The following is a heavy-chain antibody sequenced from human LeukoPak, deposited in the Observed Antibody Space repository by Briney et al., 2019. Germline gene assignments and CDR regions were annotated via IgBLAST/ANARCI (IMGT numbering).Heavy chain of an antibody. V-gene: IGHV3-74*01. D-gene: IGHD1-1*01. CDR2: VNNDGSGT. J-gene: IGHJ4*02. CDR3: ARGGWGTATDY. Sequence: GGSLRLSCAASRFTFSSYWMHWVRQAPGKGLVWVSRVNNDGSGTTYADSVKGRFTISRDNAKNTIYLQMNSLRAEDTAVYYCARGGWGTATDYWGQGTLVTVSS. CDR1: RFTFSSYW.